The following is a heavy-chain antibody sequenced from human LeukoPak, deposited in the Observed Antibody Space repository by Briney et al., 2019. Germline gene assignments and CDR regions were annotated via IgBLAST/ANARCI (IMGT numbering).Heavy chain of an antibody. CDR3: ARVGSRIAAAGFFDY. Sequence: PSETLSLTCTVSGGSISSYYWSWIRQPPGKGLEWIGYIYYSGSTNYNPSLKSRVTISVDTSKNQFSLKLSSVTAADTAVYYCARVGSRIAAAGFFDYWGQGTLVTVSS. J-gene: IGHJ4*02. D-gene: IGHD6-13*01. V-gene: IGHV4-59*12. CDR1: GGSISSYY. CDR2: IYYSGST.